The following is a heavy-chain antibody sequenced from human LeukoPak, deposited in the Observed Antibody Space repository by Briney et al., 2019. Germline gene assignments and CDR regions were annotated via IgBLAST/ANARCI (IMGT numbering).Heavy chain of an antibody. Sequence: QPGGSLRLSCAASGFTFSSYGMHWVRQAPGKGLEWVAFIRYDGSNKYYADSVKGRFTISRDNSKNTLYLQMNSLRAEDTAVYYCARDVAIPIKWYSSSWYPYYMDVWGKGTTVTISS. D-gene: IGHD6-13*01. CDR3: ARDVAIPIKWYSSSWYPYYMDV. CDR1: GFTFSSYG. V-gene: IGHV3-30*02. CDR2: IRYDGSNK. J-gene: IGHJ6*03.